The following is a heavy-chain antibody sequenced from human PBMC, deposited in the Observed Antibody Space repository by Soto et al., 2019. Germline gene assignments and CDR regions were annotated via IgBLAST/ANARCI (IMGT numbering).Heavy chain of an antibody. J-gene: IGHJ4*02. CDR3: ARVNYDSSGYYYSELDY. Sequence: GGSLRLSCAASGFTFSSYALHWVRQAPGKGLEWVAIISFDGNNKYYADSVKGRFTISRDNSKNTLYLQMNSLRAEDTAVYYCARVNYDSSGYYYSELDYWGQGTLVTVSS. D-gene: IGHD3-22*01. V-gene: IGHV3-30-3*01. CDR2: ISFDGNNK. CDR1: GFTFSSYA.